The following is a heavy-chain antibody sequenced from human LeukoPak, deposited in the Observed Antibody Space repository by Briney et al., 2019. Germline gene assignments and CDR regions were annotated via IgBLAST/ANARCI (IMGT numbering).Heavy chain of an antibody. CDR2: ISPDGGVS. CDR1: GFDFSHHY. CDR3: ARDQTAVTGVWGTIDY. V-gene: IGHV3-7*01. D-gene: IGHD2-8*02. J-gene: IGHJ4*02. Sequence: QSGGSLRLSCAASGFDFSHHYMTWVRQAPGKGPEWVAKISPDGGVSQYVDSVKGRFTISRDNSKKTLYLQMNSLRTEDTAVYYCARDQTAVTGVWGTIDYWGQGTLVTVSS.